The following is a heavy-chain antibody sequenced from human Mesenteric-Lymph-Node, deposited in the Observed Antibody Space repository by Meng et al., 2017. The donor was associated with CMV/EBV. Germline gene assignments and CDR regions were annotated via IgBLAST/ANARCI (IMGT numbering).Heavy chain of an antibody. CDR2: IYYSGST. CDR3: ARHPIVVVPAAIYNWFDP. D-gene: IGHD2-2*01. V-gene: IGHV4-39*07. Sequence: SETLSLTCTVSGGSINAGSYYWAWIRQPPGKGLEWIGSIYYSGSTYYNPSLKSRVTISVDTSKNQFSLKLSSVTAADTAVYYCARHPIVVVPAAIYNWFDPWGQGTLVTVSS. J-gene: IGHJ5*02. CDR1: GGSINAGSYY.